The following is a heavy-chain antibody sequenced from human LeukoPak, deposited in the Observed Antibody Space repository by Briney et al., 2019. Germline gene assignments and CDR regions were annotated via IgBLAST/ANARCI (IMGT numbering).Heavy chain of an antibody. CDR2: IIPIFGTA. Sequence: SVKVSCKASGGTFSSYAISWVRQAPGQGLEWMGGIIPIFGTANYAQKFQGRVTITADKSASTAYMELSSLRSEDTAVYYCASAYYYGSGSYASFDYWGQGTLVTVSS. D-gene: IGHD3-10*01. CDR3: ASAYYYGSGSYASFDY. CDR1: GGTFSSYA. J-gene: IGHJ4*02. V-gene: IGHV1-69*06.